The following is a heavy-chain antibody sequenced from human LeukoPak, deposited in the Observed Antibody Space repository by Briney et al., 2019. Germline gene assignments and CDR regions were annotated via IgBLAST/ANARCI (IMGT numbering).Heavy chain of an antibody. V-gene: IGHV3-23*01. CDR2: ISGSGGST. Sequence: GGSLRLSCAASGFTFSSYAMSWVRQAPGKGLEWVSAISGSGGSTYYADSVKGRFTISRDNSKNTLYLQLNTLRPEDPAVSYCASPARRSTIFGVPFDYWGQGTLVTVPS. J-gene: IGHJ4*02. D-gene: IGHD3-3*01. CDR3: ASPARRSTIFGVPFDY. CDR1: GFTFSSYA.